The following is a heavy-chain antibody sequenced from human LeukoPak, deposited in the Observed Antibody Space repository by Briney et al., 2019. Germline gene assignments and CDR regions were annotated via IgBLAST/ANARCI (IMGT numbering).Heavy chain of an antibody. Sequence: GGSLRLSCAASGFTFDDYAMHWVRQAPGKGLERVSGISWNSGTIGYADSVKGRFTISRDNAKNSLYLQMNSLRAEDMAFYYCAKGNSGSYSLDWFDPWGQGTLVTVSS. V-gene: IGHV3-9*03. J-gene: IGHJ5*02. CDR2: ISWNSGTI. CDR1: GFTFDDYA. CDR3: AKGNSGSYSLDWFDP. D-gene: IGHD5-12*01.